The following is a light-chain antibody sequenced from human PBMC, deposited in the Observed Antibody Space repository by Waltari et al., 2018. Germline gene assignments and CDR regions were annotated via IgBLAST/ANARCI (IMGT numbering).Light chain of an antibody. J-gene: IGKJ2*01. V-gene: IGKV1-5*03. CDR3: QQYKRYPYT. Sequence: DIQMTQSPPTLSASVGDRVPTTCRAIQSFSSWLAWDQQKPGKAPNLLIYEASPLESGLPSRFSGSGSGTEFTLTISRLQPDDSATYFCQQYKRYPYTFGQGTKLEIK. CDR2: EAS. CDR1: QSFSSW.